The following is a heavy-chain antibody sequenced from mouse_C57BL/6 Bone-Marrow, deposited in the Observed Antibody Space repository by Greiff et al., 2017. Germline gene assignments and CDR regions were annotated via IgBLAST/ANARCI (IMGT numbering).Heavy chain of an antibody. CDR1: GFTFSSYA. CDR3: TRDGGSPWYIEV. Sequence: EVMLVESGEGLVKPGGSLKLSCAASGFTFSSYAMSWVRQTPEKRLEWVAYISSGGDYIYYADTVKGRFTFSRDNARNTLYLQMSSLKSEDAAKYCGTRDGGSPWYIEVWGTGTTVTVSS. V-gene: IGHV5-9-1*02. J-gene: IGHJ1*03. CDR2: ISSGGDYI. D-gene: IGHD1-1*02.